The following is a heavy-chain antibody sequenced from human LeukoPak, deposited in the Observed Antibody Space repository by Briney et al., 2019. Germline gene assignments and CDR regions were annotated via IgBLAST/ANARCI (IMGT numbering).Heavy chain of an antibody. D-gene: IGHD4-11*01. CDR3: ARAPRGVTTVSVAFDI. J-gene: IGHJ3*02. CDR1: GGSFSGYY. Sequence: PSETLSLTCAVYGGSFSGYYWSWIRQPPGKGLEWIGEINHSGSTNYNPSLKSRVTISVDTSKNQFSLKLSSVTAADTAVYYCARAPRGVTTVSVAFDIWGQGTMVTVSS. CDR2: INHSGST. V-gene: IGHV4-34*01.